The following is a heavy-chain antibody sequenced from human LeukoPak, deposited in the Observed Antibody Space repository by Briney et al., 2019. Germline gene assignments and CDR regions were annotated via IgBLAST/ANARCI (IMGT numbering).Heavy chain of an antibody. CDR2: IYYSGNT. CDR1: GGSISSSSYY. CDR3: ARQSREGYNIFDY. D-gene: IGHD5-24*01. Sequence: PSETLSLTCTVSGGSISSSSYYWSWIRQPPGKGLEWIGYIYYSGNTNYNPSLKSRVTISIDTSKNQFSLKQTSVTAADTAVYYCARQSREGYNIFDYWGQGTLVTVSS. V-gene: IGHV4-61*05. J-gene: IGHJ4*02.